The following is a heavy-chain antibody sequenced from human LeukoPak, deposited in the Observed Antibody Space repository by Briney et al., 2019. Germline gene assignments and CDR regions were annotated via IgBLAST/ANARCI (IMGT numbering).Heavy chain of an antibody. CDR1: GYTFSGYS. D-gene: IGHD3-10*01. CDR3: ARDWAHGSFDC. CDR2: INPSSGSA. V-gene: IGHV1-46*01. J-gene: IGHJ4*02. Sequence: ASVKVSCKASGYTFSGYSMHWVRQAPGQGPEWMGMINPSSGSATYAQKFQGSVTMTRDTSTTTLYMELSSLRSEDTAVYYCARDWAHGSFDCWGQGTPVIVSS.